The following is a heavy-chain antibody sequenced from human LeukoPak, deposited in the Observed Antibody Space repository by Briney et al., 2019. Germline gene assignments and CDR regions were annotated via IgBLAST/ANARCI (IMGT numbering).Heavy chain of an antibody. D-gene: IGHD3-3*01. CDR3: AKEKRSTTYYDFWSGGGGAFDI. CDR1: GFTFDDYA. Sequence: SGGSLRLSCAASGFTFDDYAMHWVRQAPGKGLEWVSGISWNSGSIGYADSVKGRFTISRDNAKNSLYLQMNSLRAEDTALYYCAKEKRSTTYYDFWSGGGGAFDIWGQGTMVTVSS. CDR2: ISWNSGSI. V-gene: IGHV3-9*01. J-gene: IGHJ3*02.